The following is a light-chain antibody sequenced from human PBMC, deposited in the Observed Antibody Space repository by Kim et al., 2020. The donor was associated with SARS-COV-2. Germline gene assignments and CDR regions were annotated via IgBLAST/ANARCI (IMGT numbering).Light chain of an antibody. J-gene: IGLJ1*01. V-gene: IGLV2-14*03. CDR3: SSYADGNRYV. CDR1: SSDIGAYKY. Sequence: QSALTQPASVSGSPARSITISCTGTSSDIGAYKYVSWYQQHPGKVPKLMIFDISDRPSGISNRFSGSKSGNTASLTISSLQAEDEAHYYCSSYADGNRYVFGTGTKVTVL. CDR2: DIS.